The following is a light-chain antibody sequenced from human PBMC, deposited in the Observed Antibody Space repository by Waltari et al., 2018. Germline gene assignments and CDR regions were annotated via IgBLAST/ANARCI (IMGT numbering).Light chain of an antibody. CDR3: MQSLQSLWT. CDR1: QSLQHRNGNNY. J-gene: IGKJ1*01. CDR2: LGS. Sequence: DIVVTQSPLSLPVTPGEPASISCRSSQSLQHRNGNNYLDWYLQKPGQSPQLLIYLGSNRATGVPDRFSGSGAGTDFTLRISRVEAEDVGVYYCMQSLQSLWTFSPGTKVEIK. V-gene: IGKV2-28*01.